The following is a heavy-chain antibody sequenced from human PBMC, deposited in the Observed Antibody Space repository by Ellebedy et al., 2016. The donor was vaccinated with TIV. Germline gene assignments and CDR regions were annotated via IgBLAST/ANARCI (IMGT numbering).Heavy chain of an antibody. CDR3: AKGLLRWGYYYYGMDV. CDR2: ISYDGSNK. V-gene: IGHV3-30-3*01. D-gene: IGHD4-23*01. CDR1: GFTFSSYA. Sequence: GESLKISXAASGFTFSSYAMHWVRQAPGKGLEWVAVISYDGSNKYYADSVKGRFTISRDNSKNTLYLQMNSLRAEDTAVYYCAKGLLRWGYYYYGMDVWGQGTTVTVSS. J-gene: IGHJ6*02.